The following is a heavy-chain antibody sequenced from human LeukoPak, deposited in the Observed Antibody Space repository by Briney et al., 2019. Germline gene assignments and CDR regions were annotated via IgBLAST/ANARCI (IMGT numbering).Heavy chain of an antibody. CDR1: GFAFSTSD. D-gene: IGHD3-9*01. J-gene: IGHJ4*02. CDR3: AKEARRTHYDILPTYYDYIEY. CDR2: IRSDGGNK. V-gene: IGHV3-30*02. Sequence: GGSLRLSCAASGFAFSTSDMHWVRQAPGKGLEWVAFIRSDGGNKYYADSVKGRFTISRDNSKNTLYLQMDSLRADDTAVYYCAKEARRTHYDILPTYYDYIEYWGQGTLVTVSS.